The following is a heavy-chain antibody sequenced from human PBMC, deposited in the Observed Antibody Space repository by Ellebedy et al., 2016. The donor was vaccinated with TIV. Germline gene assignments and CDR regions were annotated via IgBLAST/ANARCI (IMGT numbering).Heavy chain of an antibody. CDR3: AGTRITMIVD. Sequence: PGGSLRLSCAASGFTFSSYAMSWVRQAPGKGLEWVSAISGSGGSTYYADSVKGRFTVSRDNAKNTLYLQMNSLRTEDTAMYYCAGTRITMIVDWGQGTLVTVSS. V-gene: IGHV3-23*01. J-gene: IGHJ4*02. D-gene: IGHD3-22*01. CDR1: GFTFSSYA. CDR2: ISGSGGST.